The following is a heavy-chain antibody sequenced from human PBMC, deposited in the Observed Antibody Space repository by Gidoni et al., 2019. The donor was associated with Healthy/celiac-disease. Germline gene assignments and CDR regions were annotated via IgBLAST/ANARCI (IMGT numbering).Heavy chain of an antibody. J-gene: IGHJ4*02. V-gene: IGHV5-51*01. CDR2: IYPGDSDT. CDR3: ARQSQLWSQYYFDS. CDR1: AYSFTTYW. Sequence: EVQLVQSGAEVNKPGESLKISCKSSAYSFTTYWIGWFRQMPGKGLEWMGVIYPGDSDTRYSPSFQGQVTISADKSITTAYLYWSSLKASDTAVYYCARQSQLWSQYYFDSWGQGDLVTVSS. D-gene: IGHD5-18*01.